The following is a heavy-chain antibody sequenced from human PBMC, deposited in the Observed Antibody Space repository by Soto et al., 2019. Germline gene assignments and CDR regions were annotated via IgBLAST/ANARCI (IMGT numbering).Heavy chain of an antibody. Sequence: QVQLVQSGAEVKKPGSSVKVSCKASGGTFSSYAISWVRQAPGQGLEWMGGIIPIFGTANYAQKFQGRVTITADESTSRAYMELSSWRSEDTVVYYCARDGVWETVMVTVTLGREPCDIWVQGTMVTV. CDR1: GGTFSSYA. CDR2: IIPIFGTA. J-gene: IGHJ3*02. D-gene: IGHD3-16*01. CDR3: ARDGVWETVMVTVTLGREPCDI. V-gene: IGHV1-69*01.